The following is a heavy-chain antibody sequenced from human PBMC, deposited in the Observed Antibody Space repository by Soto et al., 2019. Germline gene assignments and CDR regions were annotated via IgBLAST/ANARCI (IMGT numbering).Heavy chain of an antibody. D-gene: IGHD6-19*01. Sequence: GGSLRLSCAASGFTFSSYAMHWVRQAPGKGLEYVSAISSNGGSTYYANSVKGRFTIFRDNSKNTLYLQMGSLRAEDMAVYYCASTYSSGLYFDYWGQGTLVTVSS. CDR1: GFTFSSYA. V-gene: IGHV3-64*01. J-gene: IGHJ4*02. CDR2: ISSNGGST. CDR3: ASTYSSGLYFDY.